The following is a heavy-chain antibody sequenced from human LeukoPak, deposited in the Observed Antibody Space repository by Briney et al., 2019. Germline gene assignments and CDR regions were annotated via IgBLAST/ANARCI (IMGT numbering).Heavy chain of an antibody. D-gene: IGHD3-10*01. J-gene: IGHJ4*02. CDR2: MNPNSGNT. CDR3: ARASYGSGAYYFDY. CDR1: GYTFTSYD. V-gene: IGHV1-8*01. Sequence: VASVKVSCKASGYTFTSYDINWVRQATGQGLEWMGWMNPNSGNTGYAQKFQGRVTMTRNTSISTAYMELSSLRSEDTAVYYCARASYGSGAYYFDYWGQGTLVTVSS.